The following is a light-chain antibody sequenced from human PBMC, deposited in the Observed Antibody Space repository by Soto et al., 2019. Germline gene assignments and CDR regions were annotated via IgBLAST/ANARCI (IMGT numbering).Light chain of an antibody. J-gene: IGKJ5*01. V-gene: IGKV3-20*01. Sequence: IVLTQSPGTLSLSPGERATLSCRASQSVGANYLAWYQQEPGQAPRLLIYDASTRATGIPDRFSGSGSGTDFTLTISRLEPEDFAVYYCQQYASSPITFGQGTRLEIK. CDR1: QSVGANY. CDR3: QQYASSPIT. CDR2: DAS.